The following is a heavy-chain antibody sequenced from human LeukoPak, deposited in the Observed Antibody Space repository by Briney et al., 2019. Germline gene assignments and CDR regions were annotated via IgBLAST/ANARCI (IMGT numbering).Heavy chain of an antibody. CDR1: TFTFSVYG. V-gene: IGHV3-23*01. J-gene: IGHJ1*01. CDR2: ISDSGDST. Sequence: GGSLRLSCAASTFTFSVYGMSWVRQAPGKGLEWVSGISDSGDSTYYADSVKGRFTISRDNSKNTLYLQMNSLRAEDTAVYYCARISFDAEYFQHWGQGTLVTVSS. D-gene: IGHD3-9*01. CDR3: ARISFDAEYFQH.